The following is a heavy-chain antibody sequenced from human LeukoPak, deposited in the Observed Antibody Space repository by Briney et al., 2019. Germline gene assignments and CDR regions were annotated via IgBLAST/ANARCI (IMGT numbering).Heavy chain of an antibody. J-gene: IGHJ6*02. Sequence: GGSLTLFCVACGFPFSDYYMSWIRQAPGGGLEWVSDISGSGSDLYYADSVKGRFTISRDNAKNSLYLQMNSLRAEDTAVYYCARSVGYYYTMDVWGQGTTVTVSS. CDR3: ARSVGYYYTMDV. CDR2: ISGSGSDL. CDR1: GFPFSDYY. D-gene: IGHD2-15*01. V-gene: IGHV3-11*01.